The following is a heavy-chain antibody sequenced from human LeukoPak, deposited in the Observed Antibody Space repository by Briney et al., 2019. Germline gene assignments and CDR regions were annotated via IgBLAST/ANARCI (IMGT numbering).Heavy chain of an antibody. CDR1: GFTFSSYV. CDR3: ARAAEAYDILTGGTNYFDY. D-gene: IGHD3-9*01. CDR2: ISYDGSNE. V-gene: IGHV3-30*04. Sequence: GRSLRLSCAASGFTFSSYVMHWVRQAPGKGLEWVAIISYDGSNEYYADSVKGRFTISRDNAKNSLYLQMNSLRAEDTAVYYCARAAEAYDILTGGTNYFDYWGQGTLVTVSS. J-gene: IGHJ4*02.